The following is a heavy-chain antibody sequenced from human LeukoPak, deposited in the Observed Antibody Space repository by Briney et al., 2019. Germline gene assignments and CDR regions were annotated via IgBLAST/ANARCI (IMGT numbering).Heavy chain of an antibody. Sequence: ASVKVSCKASGYTFTGYYMHWVRQAPGQGLEWMGWINPKSGGTKYAQKFQGRVTMTRDTSISTAYMELSRLRSDDTAVYYCARVWGYYYDSSGYSDFDYWGQGTLVTVSS. J-gene: IGHJ4*02. CDR2: INPKSGGT. D-gene: IGHD3-22*01. CDR3: ARVWGYYYDSSGYSDFDY. CDR1: GYTFTGYY. V-gene: IGHV1-2*02.